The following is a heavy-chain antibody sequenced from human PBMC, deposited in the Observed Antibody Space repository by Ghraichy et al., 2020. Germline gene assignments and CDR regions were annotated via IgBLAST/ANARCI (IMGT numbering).Heavy chain of an antibody. CDR3: ARGTAYDSPPSYYYYCYMDV. CDR1: GDSVSSNSAA. V-gene: IGHV6-1*01. Sequence: SQTLSLTCAISGDSVSSNSAAWNWIRQSPSRGLEWLGRTYYRSKWYSDYAVSVKGRITINPDTSKNQFSLQLNSVTPEDTAVYYCARGTAYDSPPSYYYYCYMDVWGKGTTVTVSS. D-gene: IGHD5-12*01. J-gene: IGHJ6*03. CDR2: TYYRSKWYS.